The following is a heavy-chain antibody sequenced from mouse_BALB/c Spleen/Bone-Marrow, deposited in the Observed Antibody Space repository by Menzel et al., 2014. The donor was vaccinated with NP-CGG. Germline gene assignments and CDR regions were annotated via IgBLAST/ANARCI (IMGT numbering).Heavy chain of an antibody. Sequence: GCCWCWVGAYRHPAGKGQERVGQINPDSSTIHYTPSLKDKFIISRDNAKNTLSLQMSKVRSEDTAFDYCARLSYTGGFAYWGQGTLVTVPA. CDR2: INPDSSTI. CDR3: ARLSYTGGFAY. V-gene: IGHV4-1*02. CDR1: GCCWCW. J-gene: IGHJ3*01.